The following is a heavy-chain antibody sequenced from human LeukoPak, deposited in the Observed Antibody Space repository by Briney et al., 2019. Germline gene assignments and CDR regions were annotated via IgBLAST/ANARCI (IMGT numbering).Heavy chain of an antibody. CDR2: TYHSGTS. CDR3: ARKYGSNAGYFDY. D-gene: IGHD4-23*01. J-gene: IGHJ4*03. Sequence: SETLSLTCAVSGYSISSGYYWGWVRQSPGKGLEWIGNTYHSGTSYYNPSLKSRATISVDTSKNQFSLTLSSVTAADTALYYCARKYGSNAGYFDYWGQGALVTVSS. CDR1: GYSISSGYY. V-gene: IGHV4-38-2*01.